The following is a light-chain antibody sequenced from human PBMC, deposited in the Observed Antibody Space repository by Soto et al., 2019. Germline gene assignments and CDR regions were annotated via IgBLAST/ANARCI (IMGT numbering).Light chain of an antibody. J-gene: IGKJ2*01. CDR2: KAS. CDR1: QSINGW. V-gene: IGKV1-5*03. CDR3: QQYSSFSYT. Sequence: DIQMTQSPSTLSASVGDRVTITCRASQSINGWLAWYQQKPGKAPKLLIYKASSLESGVPSRFSGSGYGTEFTLTISSLQPDDFATYYCQQYSSFSYTFGQGTNLEIK.